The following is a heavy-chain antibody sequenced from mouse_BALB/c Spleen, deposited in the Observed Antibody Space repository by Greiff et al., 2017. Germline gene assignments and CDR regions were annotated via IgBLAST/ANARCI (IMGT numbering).Heavy chain of an antibody. CDR3: ARGGNSVFDAMDY. CDR2: VNPYNGGT. J-gene: IGHJ4*01. V-gene: IGHV1-19*01. Sequence: EVQLQQSGPELVKPGASVKMSCKASGYTFTDYYMDWVKQSHGESFEWIGRVNPYNGGTSYNQKFKGKATLTVDKSSSTAYMELNSLTSEDSAVYYCARGGNSVFDAMDYWGQGTSVTVSS. D-gene: IGHD2-1*01. CDR1: GYTFTDYY.